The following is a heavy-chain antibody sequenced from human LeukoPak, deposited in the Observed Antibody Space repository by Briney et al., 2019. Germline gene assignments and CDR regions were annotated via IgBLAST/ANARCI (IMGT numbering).Heavy chain of an antibody. Sequence: PGGTLRLSCEASGFTFSSYWMYRVRQAPGKGLVWDSGINNDGSGTNYADSVKGRFTISRDNAKNMLYLQMNSLRAEDTAMYYCVRDRSGSDYYVDNWGQGTLVTVSS. CDR1: GFTFSSYW. V-gene: IGHV3-74*01. J-gene: IGHJ4*02. CDR3: VRDRSGSDYYVDN. D-gene: IGHD1-26*01. CDR2: INNDGSGT.